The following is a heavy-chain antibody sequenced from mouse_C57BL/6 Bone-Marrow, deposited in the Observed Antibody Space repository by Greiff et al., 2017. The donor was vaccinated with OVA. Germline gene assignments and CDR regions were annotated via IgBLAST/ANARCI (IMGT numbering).Heavy chain of an antibody. CDR3: ARLGYYGKMDY. D-gene: IGHD1-1*01. CDR1: GYTFTGYF. J-gene: IGHJ4*01. V-gene: IGHV1-37*01. CDR2: INPYNGDT. Sequence: DVQLQESGTVLARPGASVKMSCKTSGYTFTGYFMNWVKQSHGKSLEWIGRINPYNGDTFYNQKFKGKATLTVDKSSSTAHMELLSLTSEDFAVYYCARLGYYGKMDYWGQGTSVTVSS.